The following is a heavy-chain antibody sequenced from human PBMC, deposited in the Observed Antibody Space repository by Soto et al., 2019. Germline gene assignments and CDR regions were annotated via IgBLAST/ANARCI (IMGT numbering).Heavy chain of an antibody. Sequence: SETLSLTCTVSGGSISSYYWSWIRQPPGKGLEWIGYIFYSGSTNYSPSLKSRVTISVDTSRNQFSLNLYSVTVADTAVYYCARMATSSVFDYWGQGTLVTVSS. V-gene: IGHV4-59*12. CDR1: GGSISSYY. CDR2: IFYSGST. J-gene: IGHJ4*02. CDR3: ARMATSSVFDY.